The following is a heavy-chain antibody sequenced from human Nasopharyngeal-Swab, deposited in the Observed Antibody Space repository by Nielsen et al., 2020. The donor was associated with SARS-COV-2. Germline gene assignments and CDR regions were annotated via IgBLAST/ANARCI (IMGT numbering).Heavy chain of an antibody. CDR3: ARSGRGYARGWFDP. D-gene: IGHD5-12*01. V-gene: IGHV3-20*01. Sequence: GASLRLSCAGSAFTFVVYGIRWVRQAPGKGLERVSGINWNGGSTGYADSVKGRFTISRDNAKNSLYLQLNSLRAEDSAVYHCARSGRGYARGWFDPWGQGTLVTVSS. CDR2: INWNGGST. J-gene: IGHJ5*02. CDR1: AFTFVVYG.